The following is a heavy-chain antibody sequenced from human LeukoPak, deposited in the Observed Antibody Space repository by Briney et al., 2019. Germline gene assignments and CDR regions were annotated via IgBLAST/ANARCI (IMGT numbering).Heavy chain of an antibody. Sequence: ASVKVSCKASGYTFTSYDINWVRQAPGQGLEWMGWMNPNSGNTGYAQKFQGRVTMTRNTSISTAYMELSSLRSEDTAVYYCARGPYSSSWFQPIDPWGQGTLVTVSS. CDR1: GYTFTSYD. CDR3: ARGPYSSSWFQPIDP. J-gene: IGHJ5*02. V-gene: IGHV1-8*01. D-gene: IGHD6-13*01. CDR2: MNPNSGNT.